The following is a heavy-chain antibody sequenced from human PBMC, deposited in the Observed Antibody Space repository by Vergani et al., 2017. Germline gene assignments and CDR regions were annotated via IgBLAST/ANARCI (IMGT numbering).Heavy chain of an antibody. V-gene: IGHV4-34*01. D-gene: IGHD4-11*01. CDR1: GGSFTSYH. CDR2: IDHTGRP. CDR3: ARVNTETNGHLYYYYYMHV. Sequence: QVQLQQWGGGLLKPSETLSLTCVVNGGSFTSYHWTWIRQSPGEGLEWVGDIDHTGRPDYNPSLKSRLTMSVDKSRNQLSLTLNSVTATDTAIYFCARVNTETNGHLYYYYYMHVWGQGPAVTVS. J-gene: IGHJ6*03.